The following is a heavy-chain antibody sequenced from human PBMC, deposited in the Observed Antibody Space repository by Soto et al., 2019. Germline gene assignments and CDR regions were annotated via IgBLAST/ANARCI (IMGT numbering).Heavy chain of an antibody. V-gene: IGHV4-39*01. CDR2: ILASGST. J-gene: IGHJ4*02. Sequence: QLQLHESGPGLVKPSETLSLTCIVSGRSITRNNHYWGWIRQSPGKGLEWIGSILASGSTNYTPSLRSRVTLSVYTSTYLFSLMTSSVPAAYTALYYCARLGSSGWYQGSYFDYWGQGTRVTVSS. CDR1: GRSITRNNHY. D-gene: IGHD6-19*01. CDR3: ARLGSSGWYQGSYFDY.